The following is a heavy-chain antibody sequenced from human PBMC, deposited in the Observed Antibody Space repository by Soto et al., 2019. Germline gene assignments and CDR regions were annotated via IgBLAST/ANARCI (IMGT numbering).Heavy chain of an antibody. J-gene: IGHJ4*02. Sequence: ESGGGLVQPGGSLRLSCAASGFTFSSYAMSWVRQAPGKGLEWVSAIGVSGDTTYYADSVKGRFTISRDNSKNTLYLQMGSLRAEETAVYYCAKVRRFGELRSLYWGQGTLVTVSS. CDR3: AKVRRFGELRSLY. V-gene: IGHV3-23*01. CDR2: IGVSGDTT. CDR1: GFTFSSYA. D-gene: IGHD3-10*01.